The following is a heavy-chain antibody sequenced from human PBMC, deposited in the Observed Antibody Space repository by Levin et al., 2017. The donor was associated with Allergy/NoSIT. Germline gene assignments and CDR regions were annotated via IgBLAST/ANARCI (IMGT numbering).Heavy chain of an antibody. CDR2: IYYSGST. D-gene: IGHD6-19*01. CDR3: ARQVSYSSGWPFDY. Sequence: MPSETLSLTCTVSGGSISSSSYYWGWIRQPPGTGLEWIGSIYYSGSTYYNPSLKSRVTISVDTSKNQFSLKLSSVTAADTAVYYCARQVSYSSGWPFDYWGQGTLVTVSS. V-gene: IGHV4-39*01. J-gene: IGHJ4*02. CDR1: GGSISSSSYY.